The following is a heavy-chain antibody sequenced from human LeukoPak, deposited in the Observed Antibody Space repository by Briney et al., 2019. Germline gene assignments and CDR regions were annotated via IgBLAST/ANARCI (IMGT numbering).Heavy chain of an antibody. CDR2: IYYSGST. V-gene: IGHV4-59*01. D-gene: IGHD5-18*01. CDR1: GGSISSYY. J-gene: IGHJ6*03. Sequence: SETLSLTCTVSGGSISSYYWSWIRQPPGKGLEWIGYIYYSGSTNYNPSLKSRVTISVDTSKNRFSLKLNSVTAADTAVYYCAGTYSYGYYYYMGVWGKGTTVTISS. CDR3: AGTYSYGYYYYMGV.